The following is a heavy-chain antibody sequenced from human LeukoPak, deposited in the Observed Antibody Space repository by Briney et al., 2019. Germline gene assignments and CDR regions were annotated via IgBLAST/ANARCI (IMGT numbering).Heavy chain of an antibody. CDR1: GFTFSSYW. CDR3: ARNLYMVDDAFDI. Sequence: GGSLRLSCAASGFTFSSYWMSWVRQAPGKGLEWVANIKQDGSEKYYVDSVKGRFTISRDNAKNSLYLQMNSLGAEDTAVYYCARNLYMVDDAFDIWGQGTMVTVSS. V-gene: IGHV3-7*01. D-gene: IGHD3-10*01. J-gene: IGHJ3*02. CDR2: IKQDGSEK.